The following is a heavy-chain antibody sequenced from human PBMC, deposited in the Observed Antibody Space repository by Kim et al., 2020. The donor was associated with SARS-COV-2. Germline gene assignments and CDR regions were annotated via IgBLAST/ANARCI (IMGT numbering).Heavy chain of an antibody. D-gene: IGHD3-10*01. CDR1: GFTFSSYA. CDR3: AKVEREGYNMVRGVKPSWIDV. Sequence: GGSLRLSCAASGFTFSSYAMSWVRQAPWKGLEWVSAISGSGGSTYYADSVKGRFTISRDNSKNTLYLQMNSLRAEDTAVYYCAKVEREGYNMVRGVKPSWIDVWGKGTTVTVSS. V-gene: IGHV3-23*01. J-gene: IGHJ6*04. CDR2: ISGSGGST.